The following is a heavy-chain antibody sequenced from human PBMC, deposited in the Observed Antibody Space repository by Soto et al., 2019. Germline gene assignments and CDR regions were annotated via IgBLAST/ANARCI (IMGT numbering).Heavy chain of an antibody. CDR2: IYYSGST. D-gene: IGHD2-2*01. CDR1: GGSISSSSYY. J-gene: IGHJ4*02. V-gene: IGHV4-39*01. Sequence: SETLSLTCTVSGGSISSSSYYWGWIRQPPGKGPEWIGSIYYSGSTYYNPSLKSRVTISVDTSKNQFSLKLSSVTAADTAVYYCARLLRDIVLVPAAETTFDYWGQGTLVTVSS. CDR3: ARLLRDIVLVPAAETTFDY.